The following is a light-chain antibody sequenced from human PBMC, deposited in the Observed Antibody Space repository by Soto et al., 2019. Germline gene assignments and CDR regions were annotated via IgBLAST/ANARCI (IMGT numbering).Light chain of an antibody. Sequence: GMTQSPDTVSVSPGERATLSCRASQSVSSNLAWYQQKPGQAPRLLIYGASTRATGIPDRFSGSGSGTEFTLTISSLQPDDFAPYYCQHYNSYSEAFGQGTKADIK. CDR1: QSVSSN. V-gene: IGKV3-15*01. CDR3: QHYNSYSEA. J-gene: IGKJ1*01. CDR2: GAS.